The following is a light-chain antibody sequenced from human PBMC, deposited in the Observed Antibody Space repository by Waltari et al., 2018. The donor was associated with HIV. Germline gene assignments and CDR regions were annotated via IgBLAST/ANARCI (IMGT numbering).Light chain of an antibody. CDR2: EVS. Sequence: QSALTQPASVSGSPGQSITIPCTGTSSDVGGYNYVSCYQQHPGKAPKLMIYEVSNRPSGVSNRFSGSKSGNTASLTISGLQAEDEADYYCSSYTSSSRGVFGGGTKLTVL. CDR3: SSYTSSSRGV. J-gene: IGLJ3*02. CDR1: SSDVGGYNY. V-gene: IGLV2-14*01.